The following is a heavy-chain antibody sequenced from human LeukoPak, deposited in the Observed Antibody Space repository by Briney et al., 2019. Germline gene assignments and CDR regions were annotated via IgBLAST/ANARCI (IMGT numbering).Heavy chain of an antibody. V-gene: IGHV3-15*01. CDR3: TAEGIGAYSGHSHS. D-gene: IGHD4/OR15-4a*01. CDR2: IKGQTDGATS. J-gene: IGHJ5*02. CDR1: GFTFGNAG. Sequence: GGALTLSCAASGFTFGNAGRNWVRQAPGKGLEWVGRIKGQTDGATSDYPTPVKVRFAVSRDDSKNTLYLQMNSLQTEDTAMYYCTAEGIGAYSGHSHSCGQAALVTVPS.